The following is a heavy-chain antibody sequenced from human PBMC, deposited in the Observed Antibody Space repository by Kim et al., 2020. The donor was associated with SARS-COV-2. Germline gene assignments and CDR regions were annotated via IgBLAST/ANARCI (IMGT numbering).Heavy chain of an antibody. CDR2: ISGSGGST. CDR3: ARGRYSGRYYFHYGMDV. CDR1: GFTFSSYA. D-gene: IGHD1-26*01. Sequence: GGSLRLSCVASGFTFSSYAMSWVRQAPVKGLEWVSGISGSGGSTYYADSVKGRFTISRDNSKNTLYLQMNSLIAEDTAVYYCARGRYSGRYYFHYGMDVWGQGTTVTVSS. V-gene: IGHV3-23*01. J-gene: IGHJ6*01.